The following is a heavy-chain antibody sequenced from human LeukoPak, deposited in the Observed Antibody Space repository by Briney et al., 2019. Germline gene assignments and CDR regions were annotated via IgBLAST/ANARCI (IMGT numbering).Heavy chain of an antibody. CDR1: GASISSGYYY. Sequence: SETLSLTCNVSGASISSGYYYWSWIRQPAGKGLEWIGRFYSSQSTDYSPSLRSRVTISVDTSKNQFSLKLSSVTAADTAVYYCARERDFWSGYYGNAPNWFDPWGQGTLVTVSS. V-gene: IGHV4-61*02. J-gene: IGHJ5*02. CDR2: FYSSQST. CDR3: ARERDFWSGYYGNAPNWFDP. D-gene: IGHD3-3*01.